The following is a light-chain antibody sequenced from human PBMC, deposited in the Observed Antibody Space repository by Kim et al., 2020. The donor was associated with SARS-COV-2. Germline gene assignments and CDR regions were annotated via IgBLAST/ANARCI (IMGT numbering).Light chain of an antibody. J-gene: IGLJ2*01. CDR3: NSRDSSGNHVV. Sequence: ALGQTVRITCQGDSLRSYYASWYQQKPGQAPVLVIYGKNNRPSGIPDRFSGSSSGNTASLTITGAQAEDESYYYCNSRDSSGNHVVFGGGTQLTVL. CDR2: GKN. CDR1: SLRSYY. V-gene: IGLV3-19*01.